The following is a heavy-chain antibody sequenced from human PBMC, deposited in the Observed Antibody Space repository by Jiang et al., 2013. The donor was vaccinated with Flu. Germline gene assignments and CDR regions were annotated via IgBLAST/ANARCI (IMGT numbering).Heavy chain of an antibody. Sequence: GQGLEWMRWINTNTGNPTYAQGFTGRFVFSLDTSVSTAYLQISSLKAEDTAVYYCARDFYDAFDIWGQGTMVTVSS. CDR3: ARDFYDAFDI. V-gene: IGHV7-4-1*02. CDR2: INTNTGNP. D-gene: IGHD2/OR15-2a*01. J-gene: IGHJ3*02.